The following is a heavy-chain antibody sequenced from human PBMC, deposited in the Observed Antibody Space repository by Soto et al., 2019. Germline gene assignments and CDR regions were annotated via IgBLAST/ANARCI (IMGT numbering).Heavy chain of an antibody. D-gene: IGHD5-18*01. J-gene: IGHJ4*02. V-gene: IGHV6-1*01. CDR3: ARADYVDTAMVFDY. Sequence: HTLSLTCAISGYSVSSNSAAWNWISQSPSRGIECLGRTYYRSKWYNDYAVSVKSRITINPETSKNQLSMQLNSVTSQDTAVYYCARADYVDTAMVFDYWGQGTLVTVS. CDR1: GYSVSSNSAA. CDR2: TYYRSKWYN.